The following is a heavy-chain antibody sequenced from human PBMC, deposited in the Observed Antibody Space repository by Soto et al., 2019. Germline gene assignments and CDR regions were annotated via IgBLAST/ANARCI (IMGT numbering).Heavy chain of an antibody. CDR2: IYYSGST. J-gene: IGHJ4*02. CDR1: GGSISSYY. D-gene: IGHD4-17*01. Sequence: PSETLSLTCTVSGGSISSYYWIWIRQPPGKGLEWIGYIYYSGSTNYNPSLKSRVTISVDTSKNQFSLKLSSVTAADTAVYYCGRSVSSYGDYYFDYWGQGTLVTVS. V-gene: IGHV4-59*01. CDR3: GRSVSSYGDYYFDY.